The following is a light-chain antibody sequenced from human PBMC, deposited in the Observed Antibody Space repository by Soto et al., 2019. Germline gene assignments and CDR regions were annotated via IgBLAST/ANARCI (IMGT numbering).Light chain of an antibody. V-gene: IGKV3-15*01. J-gene: IGKJ4*01. CDR1: QSVSSN. CDR2: NAS. Sequence: EIVMTQSPATLSVTPGERTTISCRASQSVSSNLAWYQQKPGQAPRLLMFNASTRATGIPARFSGSGSGTEFTLTFTSLQSEDFAVYYCQQFNYWPPLTFGGGTKAEIK. CDR3: QQFNYWPPLT.